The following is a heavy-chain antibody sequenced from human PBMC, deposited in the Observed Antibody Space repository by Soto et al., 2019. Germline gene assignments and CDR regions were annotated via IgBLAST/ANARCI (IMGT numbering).Heavy chain of an antibody. CDR3: ANPYYYGSGSSPPFDY. CDR2: ISGSGGST. D-gene: IGHD3-10*01. Sequence: SLRLSCAASGFTFSSYAMSWVRQAPGKGLEWVSAISGSGGSTYYADSVKGRFTISRDNSKNTLYLQMNSLRAEDTAVYYCANPYYYGSGSSPPFDYWGQGTLVTVSS. V-gene: IGHV3-23*01. J-gene: IGHJ4*02. CDR1: GFTFSSYA.